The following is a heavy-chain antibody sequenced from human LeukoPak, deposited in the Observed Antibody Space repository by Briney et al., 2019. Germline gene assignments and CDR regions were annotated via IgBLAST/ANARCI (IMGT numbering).Heavy chain of an antibody. Sequence: GGSLRLSCAASGFTFSSYAMSWVRQAPGKGLEWVANIKQDGSEKYYVDSVKGRFTISRDNAKNSLYLQMNSLRAEDTAVYYCARVVAAHPYYYYYMDVWGKGTTVTVSS. CDR3: ARVVAAHPYYYYYMDV. J-gene: IGHJ6*03. D-gene: IGHD6-6*01. CDR2: IKQDGSEK. CDR1: GFTFSSYA. V-gene: IGHV3-7*01.